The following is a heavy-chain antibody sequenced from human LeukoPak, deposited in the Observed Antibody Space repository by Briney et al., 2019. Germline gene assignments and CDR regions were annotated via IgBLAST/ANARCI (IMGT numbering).Heavy chain of an antibody. CDR2: ISSSSSYV. CDR3: ARRKAAAGHYFDY. J-gene: IGHJ4*02. D-gene: IGHD6-13*01. Sequence: GGSLRLSCAASGFTFSSYNMNWVRQAPGKGLEWASSISSSSSYVYYADSVKGRFTISRDNAKNSLYLQMNSLRAEDTAVYYCARRKAAAGHYFDYWGQGTLVTVSS. CDR1: GFTFSSYN. V-gene: IGHV3-21*01.